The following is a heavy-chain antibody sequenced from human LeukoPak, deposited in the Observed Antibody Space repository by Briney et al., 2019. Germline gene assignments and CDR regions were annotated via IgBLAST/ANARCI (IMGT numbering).Heavy chain of an antibody. J-gene: IGHJ5*02. V-gene: IGHV3-69-1*02. CDR3: ARDRGYCRSTSCYSYWFDP. Sequence: GGSLRLSCAASGFTFSNHGMNWVRQAPGKGLEWVSGITYYADSVKGRFTISRDNAKNSLYLQMNSLRAEDTAVYYCARDRGYCRSTSCYSYWFDPWGQGTLVTVSS. CDR2: IT. D-gene: IGHD2-2*03. CDR1: GFTFSNHG.